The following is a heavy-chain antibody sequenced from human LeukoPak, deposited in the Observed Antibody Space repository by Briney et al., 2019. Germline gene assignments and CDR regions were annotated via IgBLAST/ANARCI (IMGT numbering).Heavy chain of an antibody. D-gene: IGHD6-13*01. CDR3: AKDLIAAAGTWYYYYYMDV. CDR1: GFTFSSYE. CDR2: ISSSGSTI. Sequence: GGSLRLSCAVSGFTFSSYEMNWVRQAPGKGLEWVSYISSSGSTIYYADSVKGRFTISRDNAKNSLYLQMNSLRAEDTAVYYCAKDLIAAAGTWYYYYYMDVWGKGTTVTISS. J-gene: IGHJ6*03. V-gene: IGHV3-48*03.